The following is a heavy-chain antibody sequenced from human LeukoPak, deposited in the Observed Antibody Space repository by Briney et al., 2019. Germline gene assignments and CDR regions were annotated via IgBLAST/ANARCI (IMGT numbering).Heavy chain of an antibody. J-gene: IGHJ6*04. D-gene: IGHD3-10*01. CDR3: ARDIGADGSGSYYRFSVVDV. V-gene: IGHV3-48*01. CDR1: GFTFSSYT. CDR2: ISSGNSNI. Sequence: GGSLRLSCAASGFTFSSYTMNWVRQAPGKGLEWVSYISSGNSNIYYADSVKGRFTISRDNAKNSLYLQMNSLRAEDTAVYYCARDIGADGSGSYYRFSVVDVWGKGTTVTISS.